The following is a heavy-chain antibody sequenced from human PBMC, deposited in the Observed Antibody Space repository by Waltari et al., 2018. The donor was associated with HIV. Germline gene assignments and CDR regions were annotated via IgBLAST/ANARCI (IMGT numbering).Heavy chain of an antibody. CDR2: ISGDSKTI. Sequence: QLVDSGGDFLPPGGSLRLSCVPSGFIFSSYSMNWVRQAPGKGLEWLAHISGDSKTIYYADSVKGRFTISRDNAKNSLHLQMEGLRVEDTAVYFCARVRFLEWLIDYWGQGTLVTVSS. J-gene: IGHJ4*02. CDR3: ARVRFLEWLIDY. V-gene: IGHV3-48*01. D-gene: IGHD3-3*01. CDR1: GFIFSSYS.